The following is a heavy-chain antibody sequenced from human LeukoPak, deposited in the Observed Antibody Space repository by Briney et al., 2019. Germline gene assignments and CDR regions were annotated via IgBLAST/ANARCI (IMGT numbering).Heavy chain of an antibody. CDR2: IYPGDSET. Sequence: PGESLKISCEGSGYSFTDYWIGWVRQMPGKGLEWMGIIYPGDSETRYSPSFEGQVTLSADKSISTAYLQWTSRKASDTAMYYCARLPYGNNEYYFDYWGQGTLVTVSS. J-gene: IGHJ4*02. CDR1: GYSFTDYW. D-gene: IGHD2/OR15-2a*01. V-gene: IGHV5-51*01. CDR3: ARLPYGNNEYYFDY.